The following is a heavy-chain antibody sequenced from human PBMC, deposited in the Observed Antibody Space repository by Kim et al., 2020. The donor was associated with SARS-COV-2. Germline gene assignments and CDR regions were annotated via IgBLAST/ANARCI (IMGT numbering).Heavy chain of an antibody. J-gene: IGHJ6*02. CDR2: IGTAGDT. D-gene: IGHD4-17*01. CDR3: ARADYGGNMYYYYGMDV. CDR1: GFTFSSYD. Sequence: GGSLRLSCAASGFTFSSYDMHWFRQATGKGLEWVSSIGTAGDTYYPGSVKGRFTISRENAKNSLYLQMNSLRAGDTAVYYCARADYGGNMYYYYGMDVWGQGTTVTVSS. V-gene: IGHV3-13*04.